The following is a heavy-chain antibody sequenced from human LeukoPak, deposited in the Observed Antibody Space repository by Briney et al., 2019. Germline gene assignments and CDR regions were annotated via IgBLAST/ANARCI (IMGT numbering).Heavy chain of an antibody. D-gene: IGHD6-13*01. CDR2: IKQDGSEK. V-gene: IGHV3-7*01. CDR1: GFTFSSYW. Sequence: GGSLRLSCAASGFTFSSYWMSWVRQAPGKGLEWVANIKQDGSEKYYVDSVKGRFTISRDNDKNSLYLQMNSLRAEDTAVYYCARDSSSWYHYYYGMDVWGQGTTVTVSS. CDR3: ARDSSSWYHYYYGMDV. J-gene: IGHJ6*02.